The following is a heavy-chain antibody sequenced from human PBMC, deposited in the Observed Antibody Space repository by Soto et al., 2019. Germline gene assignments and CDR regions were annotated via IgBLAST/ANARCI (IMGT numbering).Heavy chain of an antibody. J-gene: IGHJ4*02. CDR1: GGSISSGDYY. V-gene: IGHV4-61*08. Sequence: PSETLSLTCTVSGGSISSGDYYWTWIRQPPGKGLEWIGYIYYSGSTNYNPSLKSRVTISVDTSKNQFSLKLSSVTAADTAVYYCARAWVDYDSGAYGYFDYWGQGTLVTVSS. CDR3: ARAWVDYDSGAYGYFDY. D-gene: IGHD3-22*01. CDR2: IYYSGST.